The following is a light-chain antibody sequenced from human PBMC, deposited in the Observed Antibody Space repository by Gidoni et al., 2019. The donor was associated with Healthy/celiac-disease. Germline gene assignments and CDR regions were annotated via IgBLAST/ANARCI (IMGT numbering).Light chain of an antibody. CDR3: PRRRNWRT. V-gene: IGKV3-11*01. J-gene: IGKJ4*01. Sequence: EIVLTQSQATLSLSPGERATLSCRASQSASSYLDWYQQKPGQAPRLLIYDASSGSGTDFTLTISSLEPEDFAVYYCPRRRNWRTFGGGTKVEIK. CDR1: QSASSY. CDR2: DAS.